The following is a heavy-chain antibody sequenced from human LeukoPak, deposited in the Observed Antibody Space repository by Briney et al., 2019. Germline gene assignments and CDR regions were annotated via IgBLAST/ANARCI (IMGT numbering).Heavy chain of an antibody. D-gene: IGHD3-3*01. CDR2: IYYSGST. CDR1: GGSISSSSYY. V-gene: IGHV4-39*07. Sequence: PSETLSLTCTVSGGSISSSSYYWGWIRQPPGKGLEWIGSIYYSGSTYYNPSLKSRVTISVDTSKNQFSLKLSSVTAADTAVYYCARDPGITIFGVVTPKIAFDIWGQGTMVTVSS. CDR3: ARDPGITIFGVVTPKIAFDI. J-gene: IGHJ3*02.